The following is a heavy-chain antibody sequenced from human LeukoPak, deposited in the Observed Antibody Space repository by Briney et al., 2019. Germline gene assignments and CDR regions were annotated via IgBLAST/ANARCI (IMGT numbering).Heavy chain of an antibody. V-gene: IGHV1-2*02. CDR2: MNPNSGGT. CDR3: ARALRRIVGATFRPTNSAFDI. D-gene: IGHD1-26*01. Sequence: GASVKVSCKASGYTFTSYDINWVRQATGQGLEWMGWMNPNSGGTNYAQKFQGRVTMTRDTSISTAYMELSRLRSDDTAVYYCARALRRIVGATFRPTNSAFDIWGQGTMVTVSS. CDR1: GYTFTSYD. J-gene: IGHJ3*02.